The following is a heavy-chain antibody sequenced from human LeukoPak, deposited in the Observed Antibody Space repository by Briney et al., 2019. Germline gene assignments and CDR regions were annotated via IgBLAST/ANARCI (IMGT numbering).Heavy chain of an antibody. CDR3: ARVVSSRAAAANYWFDP. V-gene: IGHV4-61*02. D-gene: IGHD6-13*01. CDR2: IYTSGST. J-gene: IGHJ5*02. Sequence: SETLSLTCTVSGGSISSGSYYWSWIRQPAGKGLEWIGRIYTSGSTYYNPSLKSRVTISVDTSKNQFSLKLSSVTAADTAVYYCARVVSSRAAAANYWFDPWGQGTLVTVSS. CDR1: GGSISSGSYY.